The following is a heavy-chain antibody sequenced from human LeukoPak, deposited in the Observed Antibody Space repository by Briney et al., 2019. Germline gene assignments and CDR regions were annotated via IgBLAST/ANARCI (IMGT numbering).Heavy chain of an antibody. D-gene: IGHD3-16*01. Sequence: SETLSLTCTVSDDSISDYYRGWIRQPPGKGLEWIGYFHNSGTSTYNPSLKSRVTISADTSKNQFSLKLNSLTTADTAVCYCTRGAGWLIDYWGQGILVTVSS. CDR1: DDSISDYY. CDR2: FHNSGTS. J-gene: IGHJ4*02. V-gene: IGHV4-59*01. CDR3: TRGAGWLIDY.